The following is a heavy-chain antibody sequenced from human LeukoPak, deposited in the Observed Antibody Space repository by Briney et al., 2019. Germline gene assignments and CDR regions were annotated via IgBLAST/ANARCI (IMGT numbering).Heavy chain of an antibody. CDR3: AKEPKPRPTVGYFQH. Sequence: PGGSLRLSCGASGFTFSTYWMHWVRQAPGKGLEWVALISYDGSNKYYADSVKGRFTISRDNSKNTLYLQMNSLRAEDTAVYYCAKEPKPRPTVGYFQHWGQGTLVTVSS. CDR1: GFTFSTYW. CDR2: ISYDGSNK. J-gene: IGHJ1*01. D-gene: IGHD1-14*01. V-gene: IGHV3-30*18.